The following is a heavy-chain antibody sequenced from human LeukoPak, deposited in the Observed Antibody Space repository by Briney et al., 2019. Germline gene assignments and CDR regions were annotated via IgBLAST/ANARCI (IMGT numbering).Heavy chain of an antibody. CDR2: IYYSGST. J-gene: IGHJ4*02. CDR1: GGSISSYY. D-gene: IGHD1-26*01. V-gene: IGHV4-59*01. Sequence: SETLSLTCTVSGGSISSYYWSWIRQPPGKGLEWIGYIYYSGSTNCNPSLKSRVTISVDTSKNQFSLKLSSVTAADTAVYYCAVGYSGSYLFDYWGQGTLATVSS. CDR3: AVGYSGSYLFDY.